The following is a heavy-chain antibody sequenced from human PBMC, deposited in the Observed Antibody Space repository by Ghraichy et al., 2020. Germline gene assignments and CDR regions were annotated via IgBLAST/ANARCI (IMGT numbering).Heavy chain of an antibody. J-gene: IGHJ4*02. V-gene: IGHV4-39*01. Sequence: SETLSLTCTVSGGSISSSSYYWGWIRQPPGKGLEWIGSIYYSGSTYYNPSLKSRVTISVDTSKNQFSLKLSSVTAADTAVYYCATGGSGSYFPFDYWGQGTLITVSS. CDR2: IYYSGST. CDR1: GGSISSSSYY. CDR3: ATGGSGSYFPFDY. D-gene: IGHD3-10*01.